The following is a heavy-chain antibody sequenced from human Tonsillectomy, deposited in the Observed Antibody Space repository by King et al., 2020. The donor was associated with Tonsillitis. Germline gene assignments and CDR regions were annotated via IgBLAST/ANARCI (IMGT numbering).Heavy chain of an antibody. J-gene: IGHJ6*02. CDR1: SGSVNSAGYC. CDR2: NDNSGTT. D-gene: IGHD3-22*01. CDR3: AGGTPLESSGYYYYYGMDV. Sequence: QLQESGPGLVKPSETLSLICTVSSGSVNSAGYCWSWIRQPPGKGLEWIGYNDNSGTTNYNPSLKSRVTISVDTSKNQFSLKLRSVTAADTAVYYCAGGTPLESSGYYYYYGMDVWGQGTTVTVSS. V-gene: IGHV4-61*08.